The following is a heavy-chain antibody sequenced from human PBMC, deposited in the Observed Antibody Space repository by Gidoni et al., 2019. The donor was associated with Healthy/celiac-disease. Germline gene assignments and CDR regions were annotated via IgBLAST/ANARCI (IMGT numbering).Heavy chain of an antibody. CDR2: IYYSGST. CDR1: GGSISSSSYY. J-gene: IGHJ6*02. CDR3: ARTVVATISPYYYYGMDV. Sequence: QLQLQESGPGLVKPSETLSLTCTVSGGSISSSSYYWGWIRQPPGKGLEWIGSIYYSGSTYYNPSLKSRVTISVDTSKNQFSLKLSSVTAADTAVYYCARTVVATISPYYYYGMDVWGQGTTVTVSS. V-gene: IGHV4-39*01. D-gene: IGHD5-12*01.